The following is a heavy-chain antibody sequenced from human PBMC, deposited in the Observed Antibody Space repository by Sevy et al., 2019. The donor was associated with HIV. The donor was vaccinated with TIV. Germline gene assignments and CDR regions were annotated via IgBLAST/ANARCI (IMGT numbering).Heavy chain of an antibody. CDR3: ASRISYDSTSHGGAVRYFDY. Sequence: SETLSLTCTVSGGSVSSGSYYWSWIRQPPGKGLEWIGYIYYSGSTNYNPSLKSRVTISVDTSKSQFSLKLSSVTAAETARYYWASRISYDSTSHGGAVRYFDYWGQGTLVTDSS. D-gene: IGHD3-22*01. J-gene: IGHJ4*02. V-gene: IGHV4-61*01. CDR1: GGSVSSGSYY. CDR2: IYYSGST.